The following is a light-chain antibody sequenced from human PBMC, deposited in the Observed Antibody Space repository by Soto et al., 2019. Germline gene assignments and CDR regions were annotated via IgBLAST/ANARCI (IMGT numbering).Light chain of an antibody. Sequence: EIVMTQSPATLSVSPGERVTLSCRASQSVSSNLAWYQQKPGQAPRLLIYGAYSRATGIPDRFSGSGSGTDFTLTIRRLEPEDFAVYYCQQYNSWPLTFGGGTKVDI. J-gene: IGKJ4*01. CDR1: QSVSSN. CDR2: GAY. V-gene: IGKV3D-15*01. CDR3: QQYNSWPLT.